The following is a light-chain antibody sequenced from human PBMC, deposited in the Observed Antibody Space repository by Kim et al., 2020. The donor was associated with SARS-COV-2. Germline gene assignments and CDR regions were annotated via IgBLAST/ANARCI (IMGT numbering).Light chain of an antibody. V-gene: IGKV3-15*01. Sequence: SPGERVTHSCRASQSVSNKLAWYQQKPGQAPGLLIYGAFTRVTGIPARFSGSGSGTEFTLTISSLQSEDFAVYYCQQYNNWPPVTFGGGTKVDIK. CDR1: QSVSNK. CDR2: GAF. CDR3: QQYNNWPPVT. J-gene: IGKJ4*01.